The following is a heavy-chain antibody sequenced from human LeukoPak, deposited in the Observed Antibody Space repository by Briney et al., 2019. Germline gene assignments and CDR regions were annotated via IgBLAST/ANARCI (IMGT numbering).Heavy chain of an antibody. Sequence: PSETLSLTCAVYGGSFSGYYWSWIRQPPGKGLEWIGEINHSGSTNYNPSLKSRVTISVETSKNQFSLKLSSVTAADTAVYYCAXGYDXLTGYTRSXXXWGQGXLXTVSS. D-gene: IGHD3-9*01. CDR1: GGSFSGYY. CDR2: INHSGST. CDR3: AXGYDXLTGYTRSXXX. V-gene: IGHV4-34*01. J-gene: IGHJ4*02.